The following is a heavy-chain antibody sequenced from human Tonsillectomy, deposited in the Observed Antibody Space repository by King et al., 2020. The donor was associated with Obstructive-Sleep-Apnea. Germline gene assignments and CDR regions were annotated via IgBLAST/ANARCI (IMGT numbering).Heavy chain of an antibody. V-gene: IGHV2-70*15. CDR2: IDWDDDK. Sequence: QVTLKESGPALVKSTQTLTLTCTFSGFSLSTSGMCVSWIRQPPGKALEWLARIDWDDDKYYSTSLKTRLTISKDTSKNQVVLTMTNMDPVDTATYYCARQTSYSSGWYEEPGYFQHWGQGTLVTVSS. CDR3: ARQTSYSSGWYEEPGYFQH. D-gene: IGHD6-19*01. J-gene: IGHJ1*01. CDR1: GFSLSTSGMC.